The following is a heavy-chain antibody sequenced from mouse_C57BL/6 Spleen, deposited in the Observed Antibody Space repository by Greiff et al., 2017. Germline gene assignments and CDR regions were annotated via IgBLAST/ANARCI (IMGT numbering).Heavy chain of an antibody. J-gene: IGHJ2*01. CDR1: GYTFTSYW. Sequence: QVQLQQPGAELVRPGSSVKLSCKASGYTFTSYWMHWVKQRPIQGLEWIGNIDPSDSETHYNQKFKDKATLTVDKSSSTAYMQISSLTSEDSAVYYCARKGANSYFDYWGQGTTLTVSA. D-gene: IGHD4-1*01. CDR2: IDPSDSET. CDR3: ARKGANSYFDY. V-gene: IGHV1-52*01.